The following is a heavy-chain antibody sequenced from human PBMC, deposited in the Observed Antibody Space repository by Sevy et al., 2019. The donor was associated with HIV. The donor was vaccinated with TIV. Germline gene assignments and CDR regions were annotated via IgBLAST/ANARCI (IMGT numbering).Heavy chain of an antibody. CDR3: ARDGLTYGGMDV. D-gene: IGHD1-20*01. CDR1: GDSVSSNSAA. Sequence: SQTLSLTCAISGDSVSSNSAAWNWIRQSPSRGLEWLGRTYYRSKWYNDYAVSVKSRITINPDTSMNQVSLQLNSVTPEDTAIYYCARDGLTYGGMDVWGQGTTVTVSS. J-gene: IGHJ6*02. CDR2: TYYRSKWYN. V-gene: IGHV6-1*01.